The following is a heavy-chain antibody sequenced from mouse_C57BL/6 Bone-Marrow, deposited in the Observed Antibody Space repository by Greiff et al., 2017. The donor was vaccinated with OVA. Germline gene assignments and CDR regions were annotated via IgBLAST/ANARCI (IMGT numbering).Heavy chain of an antibody. CDR2: IFPGSGST. V-gene: IGHV1-56*01. CDR1: GYTFTSHW. CDR3: ASYDYGSPWFAY. D-gene: IGHD1-1*01. Sequence: QVQLQQSGPELVRPGASVKISCKAPGYTFTSHWMQWVRQRPGQGLEWIGEIFPGSGSTYYNEKFKGKATLTVDTSSSTAYMQLSSLTSEDSAVYFCASYDYGSPWFAYWGQGTLVTVSA. J-gene: IGHJ3*01.